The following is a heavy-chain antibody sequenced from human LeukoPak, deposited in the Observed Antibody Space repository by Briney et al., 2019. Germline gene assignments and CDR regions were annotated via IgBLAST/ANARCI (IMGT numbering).Heavy chain of an antibody. J-gene: IGHJ5*02. CDR1: GFSLRSSE. CDR3: ARDTVNGPFVISLDL. Sequence: GGSLRLSCAASGFSLRSSEMNWVRQAPGKGPEWDAHINSADNVEYYTDSVRGRFTMSRDNAKDLLYLQMNSLRDEDTAVYYCARDTVNGPFVISLDLWGQGALVTVSS. V-gene: IGHV3-48*03. D-gene: IGHD2-8*01. CDR2: INSADNVE.